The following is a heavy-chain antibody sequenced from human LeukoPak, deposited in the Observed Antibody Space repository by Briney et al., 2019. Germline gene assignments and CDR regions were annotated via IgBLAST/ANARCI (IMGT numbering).Heavy chain of an antibody. CDR3: ARAGSGTTFGPLFYYYYMDV. CDR1: GFTFSSYA. J-gene: IGHJ6*03. D-gene: IGHD1-7*01. CDR2: ISSNGGST. Sequence: GGSLRLSCAASGFTFSSYAMHWVRQAPGKGPEYVSAISSNGGSTYYANSVKGRFTISRDNSKNTLYLQMGSLRAEDMAVYYCARAGSGTTFGPLFYYYYMDVWGKGTTVTVSS. V-gene: IGHV3-64*01.